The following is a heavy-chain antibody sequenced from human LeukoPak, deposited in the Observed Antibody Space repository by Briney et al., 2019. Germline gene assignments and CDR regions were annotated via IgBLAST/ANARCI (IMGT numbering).Heavy chain of an antibody. D-gene: IGHD3-10*01. V-gene: IGHV4-59*01. CDR2: IYYSGST. Sequence: SETLPLTCTVSGGSISSYYWSWIRQPPGKGLEWIGYIYYSGSTNYNPSLKSRVTISVDTSKNQFSLKLSSVTAADTAVYYCARAGSGSYDSWFDPWGQGTLVTVSS. CDR1: GGSISSYY. CDR3: ARAGSGSYDSWFDP. J-gene: IGHJ5*02.